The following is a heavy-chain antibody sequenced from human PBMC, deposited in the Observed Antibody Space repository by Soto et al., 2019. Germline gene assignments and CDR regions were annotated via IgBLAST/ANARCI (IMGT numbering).Heavy chain of an antibody. CDR1: GGTFSSYA. Sequence: SVKVSCKASGGTFSSYAISWVRQAPGQGLEWMGGIIPIFGTANYAQKFQGRVTITADESTSTAYMELSSLRSEDTAVYYCARQYRSTEYYFDYWGQGTLVTVSS. CDR3: ARQYRSTEYYFDY. J-gene: IGHJ4*02. V-gene: IGHV1-69*13. CDR2: IIPIFGTA. D-gene: IGHD6-13*01.